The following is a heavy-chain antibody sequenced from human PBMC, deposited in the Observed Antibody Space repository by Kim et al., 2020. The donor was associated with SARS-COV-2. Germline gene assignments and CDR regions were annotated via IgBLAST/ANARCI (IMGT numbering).Heavy chain of an antibody. D-gene: IGHD6-19*01. CDR2: ITNNNGKT. Sequence: GGSLRLSCAASGIAVYRFAMNWVRQAPGKGLEWISAITNNNGKTYYQDSVKGRFTISRDESKNIVYLHMNSLRVEDTAGYYCSKDHPSPGWPTFGDWGQG. J-gene: IGHJ4*02. CDR1: GIAVYRFA. CDR3: SKDHPSPGWPTFGD. V-gene: IGHV3-23*01.